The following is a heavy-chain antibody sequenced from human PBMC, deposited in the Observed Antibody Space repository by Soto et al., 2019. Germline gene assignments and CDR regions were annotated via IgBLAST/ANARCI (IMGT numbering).Heavy chain of an antibody. V-gene: IGHV4-30-4*01. J-gene: IGHJ4*02. CDR1: GASISSDDYY. CDR3: ARGLRRNNYFDY. CDR2: IYYSGST. Sequence: SETLSLTCTVSGASISSDDYYWSWVRQPPGKGLEWIGYIYYSGSTYYNPSLKSRVTISLDTSKNQFSLNLSSVTAADTAVFYCARGLRRNNYFDYWGQGTLVTVSS. D-gene: IGHD4-17*01.